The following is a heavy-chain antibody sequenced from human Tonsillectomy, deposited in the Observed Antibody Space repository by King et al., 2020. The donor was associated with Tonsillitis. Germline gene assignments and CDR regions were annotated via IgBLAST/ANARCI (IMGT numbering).Heavy chain of an antibody. Sequence: QLVQSGAEVKMPGASVKVSCEASGYTFTNHYMHRVRQAPGQGLEWMGVINPSGGSTTYAQKFQGRVTMTRDTSTSTDSMELSSLRSEDTAVYYCARDLWWGGSDYWGQGTLVTVSS. CDR3: ARDLWWGGSDY. J-gene: IGHJ4*02. CDR1: GYTFTNHY. D-gene: IGHD2-21*01. CDR2: INPSGGST. V-gene: IGHV1-46*01.